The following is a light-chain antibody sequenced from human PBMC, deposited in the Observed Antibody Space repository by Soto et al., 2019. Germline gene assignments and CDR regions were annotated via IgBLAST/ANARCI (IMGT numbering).Light chain of an antibody. CDR3: TSYTVSRTLV. J-gene: IGLJ1*01. CDR2: DVS. Sequence: QSVLTQPASVSASPGQSITISCTGTSSDVGGYNYVSWYQHHPGKAPKLMIFDVSYRPSGVSDRFSGSKSGNTASLTISGLQAEDEADYYCTSYTVSRTLVLGNGTKVTV. V-gene: IGLV2-14*03. CDR1: SSDVGGYNY.